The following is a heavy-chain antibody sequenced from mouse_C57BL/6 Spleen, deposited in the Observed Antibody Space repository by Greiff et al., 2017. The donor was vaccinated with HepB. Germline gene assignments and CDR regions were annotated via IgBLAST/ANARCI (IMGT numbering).Heavy chain of an antibody. Sequence: EVQVVESGGGLVKPGGSLKLSCAASGFTFSDYGMHWVRQAPEKGLEWVAYISSGSSTIYYADTVKGRFTITRDNAKNTLILQMTSMRSEDTAMYYCAYYYGSSYGYYAMDYWGQGTSVTVSS. CDR3: AYYYGSSYGYYAMDY. V-gene: IGHV5-17*01. J-gene: IGHJ4*01. CDR1: GFTFSDYG. D-gene: IGHD1-1*01. CDR2: ISSGSSTI.